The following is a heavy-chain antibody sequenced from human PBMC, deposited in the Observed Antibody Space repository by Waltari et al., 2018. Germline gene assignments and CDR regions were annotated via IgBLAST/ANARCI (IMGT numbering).Heavy chain of an antibody. Sequence: QVQLVQSGAEVKKPGSSVKVSCKASGGTFSSYAISWVRQAPGQGLEWMGGIIPIFGTANYAQKFQGRVTITADESTSTAYMELSSLRSEDTAVYYCARGVATTYNYYYGMDVWGQGTTVTVSS. CDR3: ARGVATTYNYYYGMDV. CDR2: IIPIFGTA. D-gene: IGHD5-12*01. V-gene: IGHV1-69*13. J-gene: IGHJ6*02. CDR1: GGTFSSYA.